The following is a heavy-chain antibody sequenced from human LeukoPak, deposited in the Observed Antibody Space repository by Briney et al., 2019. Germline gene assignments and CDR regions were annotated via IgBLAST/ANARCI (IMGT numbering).Heavy chain of an antibody. CDR3: TARGYFDWSFDY. J-gene: IGHJ4*02. V-gene: IGHV4-59*08. CDR1: GGSFSGYY. Sequence: SETLSLTCAVYGGSFSGYYWSWIRQPPGKGLEWIGYIYYSGSTNYNHSLKSRATISLDTSKNQFSLKLRSVTAADTAVYYCTARGYFDWSFDYWGQGTLVTVSS. CDR2: IYYSGST. D-gene: IGHD3-9*01.